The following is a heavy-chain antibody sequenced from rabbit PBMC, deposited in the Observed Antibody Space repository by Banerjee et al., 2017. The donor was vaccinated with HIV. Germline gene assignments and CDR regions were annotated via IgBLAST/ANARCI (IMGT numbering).Heavy chain of an antibody. Sequence: QEQLEESGGDLVKPEGSLTLTCTASGFTLSSYWICWVRQAPGKGLEWIACIDGGVSGSTYYANWAKGRFTISSDNAQNTVFLQMTSLTASDTATYFCARDGDAGTSYPSYFNAWGQGTLVTVS. J-gene: IGHJ2*01. D-gene: IGHD8-1*01. V-gene: IGHV1S45*01. CDR1: GFTLSSYW. CDR3: ARDGDAGTSYPSYFNA. CDR2: IDGGVSGST.